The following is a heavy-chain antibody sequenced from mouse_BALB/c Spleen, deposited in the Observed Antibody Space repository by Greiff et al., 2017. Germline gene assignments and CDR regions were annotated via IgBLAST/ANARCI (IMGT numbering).Heavy chain of an antibody. CDR3: ARRDTTGYFDV. CDR1: GYTFTSYW. V-gene: IGHV1-7*01. Sequence: QVQLKQSGAELAKPGASVKMSCKASGYTFTSYWMHWVKQRPGQGLEWIGYINPSTGYTEYNQKFKDKATLTADKSSSTAYMQLSSLTSEDSAVYYCARRDTTGYFDVWGAGTTVTVSS. D-gene: IGHD1-1*01. J-gene: IGHJ1*01. CDR2: INPSTGYT.